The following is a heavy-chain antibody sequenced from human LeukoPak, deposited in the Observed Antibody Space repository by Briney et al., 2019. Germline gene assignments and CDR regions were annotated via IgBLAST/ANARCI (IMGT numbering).Heavy chain of an antibody. J-gene: IGHJ4*02. V-gene: IGHV4-39*07. CDR3: ARGGAEYFDWLWPFDY. D-gene: IGHD3-9*01. CDR1: GGSISSSSYY. Sequence: PSETLSLTYTVSGGSISSSSYYWGWIRQPPGKGLEWIGSIYYSGSTYYNPSLKSRVTISVDTSKNQFSLKLSSVTAADTAVYYCARGGAEYFDWLWPFDYWGQGTLVTVSS. CDR2: IYYSGST.